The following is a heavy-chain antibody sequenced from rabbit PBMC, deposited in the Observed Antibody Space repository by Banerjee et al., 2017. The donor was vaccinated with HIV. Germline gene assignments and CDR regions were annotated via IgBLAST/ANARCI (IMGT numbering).Heavy chain of an antibody. Sequence: QEQLEESGGDLVKPEGSLTLTCKASGFSFSSSYWISWVRQAPGKGLEWIACIYAGSSGSTYYASWAKGRFTISKTPSTTVTLQMTSLTAADTATYFCARDLAGVIGWNFNLWGPGTLVTVS. CDR2: IYAGSSGST. V-gene: IGHV1S45*01. CDR1: GFSFSSSYW. J-gene: IGHJ4*01. D-gene: IGHD4-1*01. CDR3: ARDLAGVIGWNFNL.